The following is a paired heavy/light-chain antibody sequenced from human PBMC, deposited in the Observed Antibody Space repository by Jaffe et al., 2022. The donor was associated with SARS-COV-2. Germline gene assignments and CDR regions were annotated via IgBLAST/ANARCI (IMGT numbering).Light chain of an antibody. Sequence: DIQMTQSPSTLSASVGDRVTITCRASQSISSWLAWYQQKPGKAPNLLIYKASSLESGVPSRFSGSGSGTEFTLTVSSLQPDDFATYYCQQYNSYPYTFGQGTKLEIK. V-gene: IGKV1-5*03. J-gene: IGKJ2*01. CDR1: QSISSW. CDR3: QQYNSYPYT. CDR2: KAS.
Heavy chain of an antibody. V-gene: IGHV1-3*01. J-gene: IGHJ3*02. Sequence: QVQLVQSGAEVKKPGASVKVSCKASGYTFTTYAIHWVRQAPGQRLEWMGWINSGNDNTEYSQKFQGRVTITRDTSATTGYMELSSLRSEDTAVYYCARPRYGDSAAFDIWGQGTMVTVSS. D-gene: IGHD4-17*01. CDR1: GYTFTTYA. CDR3: ARPRYGDSAAFDI. CDR2: INSGNDNT.